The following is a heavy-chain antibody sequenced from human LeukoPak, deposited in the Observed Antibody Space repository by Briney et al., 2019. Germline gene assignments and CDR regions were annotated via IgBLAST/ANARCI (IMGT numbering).Heavy chain of an antibody. CDR2: IYYSGST. V-gene: IGHV4-59*01. J-gene: IGHJ5*02. CDR1: GGSISSYY. Sequence: SETLSLTCTVSGGSISSYYWSWIRQPPGKGLEWIGYIYYSGSTNYNPSLESRVTISVDTSKNQFSLKLSSVTAADTAVYYCARATPEYSSFVWFDPWGQGTLVTVSS. D-gene: IGHD6-6*01. CDR3: ARATPEYSSFVWFDP.